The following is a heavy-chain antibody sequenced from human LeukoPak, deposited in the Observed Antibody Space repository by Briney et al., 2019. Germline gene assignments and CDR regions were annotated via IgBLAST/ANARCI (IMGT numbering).Heavy chain of an antibody. Sequence: GGSLRLSCAASGFTFSSYAMHWVRQAPGKGLEWVAVISYDGSNKYYADSVKGRFTISRDNSKNTLYLQMNSLRAEDTAVYYCARGGDFLDYWGQGTLVTVSS. V-gene: IGHV3-30-3*01. CDR2: ISYDGSNK. CDR3: ARGGDFLDY. CDR1: GFTFSSYA. J-gene: IGHJ4*02. D-gene: IGHD4-17*01.